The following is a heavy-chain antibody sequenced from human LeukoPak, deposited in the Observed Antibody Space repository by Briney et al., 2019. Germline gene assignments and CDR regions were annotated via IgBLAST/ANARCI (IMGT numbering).Heavy chain of an antibody. CDR3: ARDHSNWNYAPDF. D-gene: IGHD1-7*01. V-gene: IGHV1-18*01. J-gene: IGHJ4*02. CDR1: GYTFTRYG. Sequence: ASVKVSCKASGYTFTRYGISWVRQAPGQGLQWLGWISASNGNTNYAQKFRDRVTMSTDTSTGTAYLDVRSLTPDDTAVYYCARDHSNWNYAPDFWGQGTLVIVSS. CDR2: ISASNGNT.